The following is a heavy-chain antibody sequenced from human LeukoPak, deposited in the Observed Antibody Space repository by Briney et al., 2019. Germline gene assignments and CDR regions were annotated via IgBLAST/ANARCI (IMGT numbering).Heavy chain of an antibody. Sequence: SQTLSLTCTVSGGSISSGYYYWSWIRQPPGKGLEWIGYIYHSGSTYYNPSLESRVIISLDWSKNQFSLKLSSVTAADTAVYYCARVECSSGCLFDYWGQGTLVTVSS. J-gene: IGHJ4*02. CDR2: IYHSGST. CDR3: ARVECSSGCLFDY. CDR1: GGSISSGYYY. D-gene: IGHD6-19*01. V-gene: IGHV4-30-2*01.